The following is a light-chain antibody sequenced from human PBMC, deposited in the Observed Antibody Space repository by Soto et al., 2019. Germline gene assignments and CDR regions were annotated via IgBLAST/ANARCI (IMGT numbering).Light chain of an antibody. CDR1: QNINNY. Sequence: DLQRTQSPSSLSASIGDRVTLTCRASQNINNYLHWYQLKPGKAPKLLIYDASSLESGVPSRFSGSGSGTEFTLTISSLQPDDFATYYCQQYNRWTFGQGTKVDIK. CDR2: DAS. V-gene: IGKV1-5*01. CDR3: QQYNRWT. J-gene: IGKJ1*01.